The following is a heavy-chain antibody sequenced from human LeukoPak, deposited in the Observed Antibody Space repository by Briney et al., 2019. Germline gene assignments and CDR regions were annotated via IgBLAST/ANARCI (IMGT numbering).Heavy chain of an antibody. J-gene: IGHJ4*02. CDR3: ARDSSGYDARYFDY. V-gene: IGHV3-21*01. CDR1: GITFSSYS. D-gene: IGHD5-12*01. Sequence: PGGSLRLSCAASGITFSSYSMNWVRRAPGKGLEWVSSISSSSSYIYYADSVKGRFTISRDNAKNSMYLQMNSLRAEDTAVYYCARDSSGYDARYFDYWGQGTLVTVSS. CDR2: ISSSSSYI.